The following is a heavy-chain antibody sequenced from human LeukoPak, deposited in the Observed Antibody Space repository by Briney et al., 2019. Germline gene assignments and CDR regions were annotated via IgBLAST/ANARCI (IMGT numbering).Heavy chain of an antibody. CDR3: AREALSSMIRSEHGLDV. CDR1: GSTFRFYA. CDR2: ISGSGSYI. D-gene: IGHD2-2*01. V-gene: IGHV3-21*01. J-gene: IGHJ6*02. Sequence: PGGSLRLSCEASGSTFRFYAMNWVRQAPGKGLEWVSSISGSGSYIYYADSVKGRFTISRDNSKNTLSLQMNSLRTEDTALYYCAREALSSMIRSEHGLDVWGQGTTVTVSS.